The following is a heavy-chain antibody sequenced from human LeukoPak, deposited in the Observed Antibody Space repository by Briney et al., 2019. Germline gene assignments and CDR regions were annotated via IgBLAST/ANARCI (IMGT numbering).Heavy chain of an antibody. V-gene: IGHV5-51*01. CDR3: ARHNCGGDCYSHYYYMDV. Sequence: GESLKISCKGSGYSFTSYWIGWVRQMPGKGLEWMGIINPGDSDTRYSPSFQGQVTISADKSISTAYLQWSSLKASDTAMYYCARHNCGGDCYSHYYYMDVWGKGTTVTVSS. D-gene: IGHD2-21*01. CDR1: GYSFTSYW. J-gene: IGHJ6*03. CDR2: INPGDSDT.